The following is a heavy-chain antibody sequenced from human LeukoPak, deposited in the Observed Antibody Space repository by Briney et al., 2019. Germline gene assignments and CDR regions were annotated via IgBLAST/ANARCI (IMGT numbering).Heavy chain of an antibody. CDR1: GFTFNSFA. D-gene: IGHD1-26*01. V-gene: IGHV3-23*01. J-gene: IGHJ4*02. CDR2: ISSSGEST. Sequence: GGSLRLSCAASGFTFNSFAMSWVRQAPGKGLEWVSGISSSGESTYYVDSVKGRFTISRDNSKNTLYLRMSSLRAEDTALYYCAKHRRDLLSYSLFGYWGQGSLVTVSS. CDR3: AKHRRDLLSYSLFGY.